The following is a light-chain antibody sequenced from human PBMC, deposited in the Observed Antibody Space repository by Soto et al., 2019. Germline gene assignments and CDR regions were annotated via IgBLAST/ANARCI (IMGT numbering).Light chain of an antibody. J-gene: IGKJ1*01. CDR1: QSVSSY. V-gene: IGKV3-11*01. Sequence: VFTHSPSTLSLTTGDRATLSCRASQSVSSYLAWYQQKPGQAPRLLIYDASNRATGIPARFSGSGSGTDFTLTISSLEPEDFAVYYCQQRSNWPPTFGQGTKVDI. CDR2: DAS. CDR3: QQRSNWPPT.